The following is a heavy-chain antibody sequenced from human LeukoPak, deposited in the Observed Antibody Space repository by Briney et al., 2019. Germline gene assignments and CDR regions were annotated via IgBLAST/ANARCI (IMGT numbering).Heavy chain of an antibody. J-gene: IGHJ4*02. V-gene: IGHV3-33*01. D-gene: IGHD6-13*01. Sequence: GGSLRLSCVASGFTFSSFGMHWVRQAPGQGLEWVAIIWYDGSDKYYADSVKGRFAISRDNSKNTLYLQMNSLKAEDTAVYYCAREGGQQLGSFDYWGQGTLVTVSS. CDR2: IWYDGSDK. CDR3: AREGGQQLGSFDY. CDR1: GFTFSSFG.